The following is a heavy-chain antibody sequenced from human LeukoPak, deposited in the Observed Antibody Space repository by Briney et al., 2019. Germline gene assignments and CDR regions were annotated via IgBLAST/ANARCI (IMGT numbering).Heavy chain of an antibody. CDR1: GFTFSSYA. D-gene: IGHD3-16*01. CDR2: ISKSGGNT. J-gene: IGHJ6*02. V-gene: IGHV3-23*01. CDR3: ATSWGPDTSISRWGRDGVDV. Sequence: GGSLRLSCAASGFTFSSYAMSWVRQAPGKGLEWVSAISKSGGNTYYADSVKGRFTISRDNSKNTQYLQMNSLRAEDTAVYYCATSWGPDTSISRWGRDGVDVWGQGTTVTVSS.